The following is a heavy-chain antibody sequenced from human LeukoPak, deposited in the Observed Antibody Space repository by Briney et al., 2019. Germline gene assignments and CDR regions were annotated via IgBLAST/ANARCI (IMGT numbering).Heavy chain of an antibody. CDR1: GFTFTSSA. CDR3: ARWKRQQLVDTDDAFDI. Sequence: ASVKVSCKASGFTFTSSAVQWVRQARGQRLEWIGWIVVGSGNTNYAQKFQERVTITRDMSTSTAYMELSSLRSEDTAVYYCARWKRQQLVDTDDAFDIWGQGTMVTVSS. J-gene: IGHJ3*02. V-gene: IGHV1-58*01. CDR2: IVVGSGNT. D-gene: IGHD6-13*01.